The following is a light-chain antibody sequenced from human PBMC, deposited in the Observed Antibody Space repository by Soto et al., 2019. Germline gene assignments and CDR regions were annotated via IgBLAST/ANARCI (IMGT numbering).Light chain of an antibody. CDR3: LLSYNGPYV. CDR1: TGAVTNGHY. CDR2: DTT. V-gene: IGLV7-46*01. J-gene: IGLJ1*01. Sequence: QAVVTQEPSLTVSPGGIVTLTCGSSTGAVTNGHYPYWFQQKPGQAPRTLIYDTTNRHSWTPARFSGSLLGGKAALTLSGAQPEDEAEYYCLLSYNGPYVFGTGTKVTVL.